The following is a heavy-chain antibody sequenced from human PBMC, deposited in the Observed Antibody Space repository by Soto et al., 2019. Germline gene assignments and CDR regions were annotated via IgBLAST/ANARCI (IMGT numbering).Heavy chain of an antibody. J-gene: IGHJ4*02. V-gene: IGHV1-18*01. CDR2: ISAHSGDT. CDR3: ASTITMIFVAPAH. D-gene: IGHD3-22*01. Sequence: QVHLVQSGAEVTKPGASVKVSCKASGYTFTNYGINWVRRAPGQGLEWMGWISAHSGDTKYAQRFRDRVTMTTDTSTTTAYRELRSLTSDDTAVYYCASTITMIFVAPAHLGQGTLVTVSS. CDR1: GYTFTNYG.